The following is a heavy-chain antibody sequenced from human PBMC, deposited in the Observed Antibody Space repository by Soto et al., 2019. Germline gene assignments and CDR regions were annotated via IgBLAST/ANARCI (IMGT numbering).Heavy chain of an antibody. Sequence: QITLKESGPSLVKPTQTLTLTCTFSGFSLTTPEVGVGWIRRPPGKALEWLALIYWNADKRSSPSLKSRLTITKDTSKNQVVLTLTNVDPADTATYYCAHRRDYYRRTWDFDYWGQGILVTVSS. J-gene: IGHJ4*02. CDR1: GFSLTTPEVG. CDR3: AHRRDYYRRTWDFDY. CDR2: IYWNADK. D-gene: IGHD3-10*01. V-gene: IGHV2-5*01.